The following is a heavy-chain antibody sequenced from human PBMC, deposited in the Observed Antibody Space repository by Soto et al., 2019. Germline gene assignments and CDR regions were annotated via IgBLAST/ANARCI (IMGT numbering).Heavy chain of an antibody. J-gene: IGHJ4*02. V-gene: IGHV3-23*01. CDR1: GFTFSNYA. CDR3: ARVNHRPIFGVVIAPDY. Sequence: GGSLRLSCAASGFTFSNYAMTWVRQAPGKGLEWVSTISGSGDSTHYADSVQGRFTISRDNSKNTVYLHLNSLRAEDTALYFCARVNHRPIFGVVIAPDYWGQGTLVTVSS. D-gene: IGHD3-3*01. CDR2: ISGSGDST.